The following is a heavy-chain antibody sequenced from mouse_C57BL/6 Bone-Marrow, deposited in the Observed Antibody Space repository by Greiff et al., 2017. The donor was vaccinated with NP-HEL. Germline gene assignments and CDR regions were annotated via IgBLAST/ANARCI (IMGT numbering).Heavy chain of an antibody. CDR1: GYTFTDYY. D-gene: IGHD1-1*01. Sequence: VQLQQSGPVLVKPGASVKMSCKASGYTFTDYYMNWVKQSHGKSLEWIGVINPYNGGTSYNQKFKGKATLTVDKSSSTAYMELNSLTSEDSAVYYCAKSAPINAVVYWYFDVWGTGTTVTVSS. CDR3: AKSAPINAVVYWYFDV. J-gene: IGHJ1*03. V-gene: IGHV1-19*01. CDR2: INPYNGGT.